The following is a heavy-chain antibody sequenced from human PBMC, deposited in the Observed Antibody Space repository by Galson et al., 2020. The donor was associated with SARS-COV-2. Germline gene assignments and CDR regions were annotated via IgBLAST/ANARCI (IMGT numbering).Heavy chain of an antibody. CDR3: AKDRRQGVVVITPEFDY. CDR2: ISGSGGST. Sequence: GGSLRLSCAASGFTFSSYAMSWVRQAPGNGLEWVSAISGSGGSTYYADSVKGRFTISRDNSKNTLYLQMNSLRAEDTAVYYCAKDRRQGVVVITPEFDYWGQGNLVTVSS. CDR1: GFTFSSYA. D-gene: IGHD3-22*01. V-gene: IGHV3-23*01. J-gene: IGHJ4*02.